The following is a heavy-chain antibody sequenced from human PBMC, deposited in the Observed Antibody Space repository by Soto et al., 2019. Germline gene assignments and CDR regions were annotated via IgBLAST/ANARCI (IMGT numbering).Heavy chain of an antibody. D-gene: IGHD6-13*01. V-gene: IGHV4-31*03. CDR2: IYYSGST. CDR3: ARGVRIAAARNYFYY. CDR1: GGSISSGGDY. J-gene: IGHJ4*02. Sequence: QVQLQESGPGLVKPSQTLSLTFPVSGGSISSGGDYWSWIRQHPGKVLAWIGYIYYSGSTYYNPFLKSRVTISVDTSKNQFSLKLSSVTAADTAVYYCARGVRIAAARNYFYYWGQGTLVTVSS.